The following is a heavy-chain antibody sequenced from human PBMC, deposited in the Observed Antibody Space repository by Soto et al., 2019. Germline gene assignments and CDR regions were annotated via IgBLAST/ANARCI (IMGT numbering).Heavy chain of an antibody. CDR1: GFTFSGSA. Sequence: PGGSLRLSCAASGFTFSGSAMHWVRQASGKGLEWVGRIRSKANSYATAYAASVKGRFTISRDDSKNTAYLQMNSLKTEDTAVYYCTRHQGKSDFWSGYTRNYYGMDVWGQGTTVTVSS. D-gene: IGHD3-3*01. J-gene: IGHJ6*02. V-gene: IGHV3-73*01. CDR3: TRHQGKSDFWSGYTRNYYGMDV. CDR2: IRSKANSYAT.